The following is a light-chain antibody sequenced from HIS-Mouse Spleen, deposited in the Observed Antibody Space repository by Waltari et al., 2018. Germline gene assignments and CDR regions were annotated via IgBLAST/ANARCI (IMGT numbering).Light chain of an antibody. CDR3: YSTDSSGNHRV. Sequence: SYELTQPPSVSVSPGQTARITCSGDALPKKYAYWYQQKSGQAPVLVIYEDSKRPSGFPEGFSGSSSGKMATLTISGAQVEDEADYYCYSTDSSGNHRVFGGGTKLTVL. CDR2: EDS. CDR1: ALPKKY. V-gene: IGLV3-10*01. J-gene: IGLJ2*01.